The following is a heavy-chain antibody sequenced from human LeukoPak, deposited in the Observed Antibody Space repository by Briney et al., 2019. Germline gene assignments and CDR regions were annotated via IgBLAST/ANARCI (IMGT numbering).Heavy chain of an antibody. Sequence: GGSLRLSCAVSGFTFSNYEMNWVRQAPGKGLEWVSYISSSGNTIYHADSVKGRFTISRDNAKNSLYLQMNSLRAEDTAVYYCARGVYDSSGYYYYWGQGTLVTVSS. CDR3: ARGVYDSSGYYYY. J-gene: IGHJ4*02. CDR1: GFTFSNYE. D-gene: IGHD3-22*01. V-gene: IGHV3-48*03. CDR2: ISSSGNTI.